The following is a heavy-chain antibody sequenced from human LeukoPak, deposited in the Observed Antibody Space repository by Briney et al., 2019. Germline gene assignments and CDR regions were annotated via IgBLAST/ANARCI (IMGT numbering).Heavy chain of an antibody. V-gene: IGHV4-34*01. D-gene: IGHD6-6*01. CDR2: INHSGST. Sequence: PSETLSLTCAVYVGSFSGYYWSWIRQPPGKGLEWIGEINHSGSTNYNPPLKSRVTISGETSKNQFSLKLSSVTAADTAVYCCARGLPRIAARPDWFDPWGQGTLVTVSS. CDR3: ARGLPRIAARPDWFDP. CDR1: VGSFSGYY. J-gene: IGHJ5*02.